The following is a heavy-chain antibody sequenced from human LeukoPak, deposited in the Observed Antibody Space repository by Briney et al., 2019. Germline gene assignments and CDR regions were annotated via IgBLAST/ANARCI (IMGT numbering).Heavy chain of an antibody. V-gene: IGHV1-2*02. J-gene: IGHJ4*02. CDR1: GCTFTDYY. Sequence: ASVKVSCKASGCTFTDYYMHWVRQAPGQGLEWMGWLNPNSGDTNYAQKFQGRVSMTRDTSISTAYMDLSDLRSDDTAVYYCARGGNIEMTTMSGGSDYWGQGTLVTVSS. CDR2: LNPNSGDT. CDR3: ARGGNIEMTTMSGGSDY. D-gene: IGHD5-24*01.